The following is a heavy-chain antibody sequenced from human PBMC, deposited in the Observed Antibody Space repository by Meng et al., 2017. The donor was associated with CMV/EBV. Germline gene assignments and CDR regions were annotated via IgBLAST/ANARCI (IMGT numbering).Heavy chain of an antibody. CDR3: AREGKITMATDV. Sequence: GESLKISCAASGFTFSSYSMNWVRQAPGKGLEWVSYISSSGSTIYYADSVKGQFTISRDNAKNSLYLQMNSLRAEDTAVYYCAREGKITMATDVWGQGTTVTVSS. CDR2: ISSSGSTI. V-gene: IGHV3-48*04. J-gene: IGHJ6*02. CDR1: GFTFSSYS. D-gene: IGHD3-10*01.